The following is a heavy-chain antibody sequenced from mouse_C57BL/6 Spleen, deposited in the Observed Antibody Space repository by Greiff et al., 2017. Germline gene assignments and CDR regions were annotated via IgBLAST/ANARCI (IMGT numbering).Heavy chain of an antibody. Sequence: EVQLQQSGPELVKPGASVKMSCKASGYTFTDYNMHWVKQSHGKSLEWIGYINPNNGGTSYNQKFKGKATLTVNKSSSTAYMELRSLTSEDSAVYYCANFITTVVARYFDVWGTGTTVTVSS. CDR1: GYTFTDYN. CDR2: INPNNGGT. CDR3: ANFITTVVARYFDV. V-gene: IGHV1-22*01. J-gene: IGHJ1*03. D-gene: IGHD1-1*01.